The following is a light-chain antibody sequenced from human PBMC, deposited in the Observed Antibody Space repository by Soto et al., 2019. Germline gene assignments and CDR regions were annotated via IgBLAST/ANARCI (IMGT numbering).Light chain of an antibody. J-gene: IGKJ4*01. Sequence: IVLTQSPGTLSLSPGERATLSCRASQSVTSSYLAWYQQKPGQAPRLLIYGASSRATGIPDRFSGSGSGTDFTLTISRLEPQDFAMYYCHQYGSSPLTFGGGTKVAIK. CDR3: HQYGSSPLT. V-gene: IGKV3-20*01. CDR1: QSVTSSY. CDR2: GAS.